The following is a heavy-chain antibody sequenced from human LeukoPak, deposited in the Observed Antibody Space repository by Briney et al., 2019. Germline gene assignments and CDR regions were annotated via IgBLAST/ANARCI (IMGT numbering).Heavy chain of an antibody. D-gene: IGHD2-2*01. Sequence: GASVKVSCKASGYTFTSYYMHWVRQAPGQGLEWMGIINPSGGSTSYAQKFQGRVTITADESTSTAYMELSSLRSEDTAVYYCARGRRCSSTSCYFSLYYYYYMDVWGKGTTVTISS. V-gene: IGHV1-46*01. CDR2: INPSGGST. CDR3: ARGRRCSSTSCYFSLYYYYYMDV. J-gene: IGHJ6*03. CDR1: GYTFTSYY.